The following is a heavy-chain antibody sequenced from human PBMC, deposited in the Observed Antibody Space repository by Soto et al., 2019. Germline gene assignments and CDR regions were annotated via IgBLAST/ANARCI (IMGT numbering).Heavy chain of an antibody. D-gene: IGHD2-8*02. CDR3: ARGLGVYCDYVDY. CDR1: GYTFNNFG. Sequence: ASVKVSCKASGYTFNNFGISWVRQAPGQGLEWMGWNSAYNGNTNYAQKLQGRVTMTTDTSTSTAYMELRSLRSDDTAVYFCARGLGVYCDYVDYWGQGTLVTVSS. CDR2: NSAYNGNT. J-gene: IGHJ4*02. V-gene: IGHV1-18*01.